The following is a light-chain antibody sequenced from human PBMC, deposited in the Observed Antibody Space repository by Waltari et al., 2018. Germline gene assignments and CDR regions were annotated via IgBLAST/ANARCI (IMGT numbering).Light chain of an antibody. CDR1: QSVSIW. CDR3: QQYNNYRT. CDR2: KAS. J-gene: IGKJ1*01. Sequence: DIQMTQSPSALSASVGDRVTITCRASQSVSIWLAWYQQKPGKAPNLLIYKASNLASGVPSRFSGSGSGTEFTLTISSLQSDDFGTYYYQQYNNYRTFGQGTKVEV. V-gene: IGKV1-5*03.